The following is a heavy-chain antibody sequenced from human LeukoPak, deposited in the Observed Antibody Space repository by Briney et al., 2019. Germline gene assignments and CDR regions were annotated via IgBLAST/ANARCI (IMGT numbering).Heavy chain of an antibody. J-gene: IGHJ4*02. CDR2: ISAYNGNT. CDR1: GFTFSSYA. V-gene: IGHV1-18*01. D-gene: IGHD1-1*01. Sequence: GGSLRLSCAASGFTFSSYAMSWVRQAPGKGLEWMGWISAYNGNTNYAQKLQGRVTMTTDTSTSTAYMELRSLRSDDTAVYYCARDRKTTRYLDYWGQGTLVTVSS. CDR3: ARDRKTTRYLDY.